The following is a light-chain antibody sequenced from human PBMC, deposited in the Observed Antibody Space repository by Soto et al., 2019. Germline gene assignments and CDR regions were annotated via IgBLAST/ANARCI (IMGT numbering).Light chain of an antibody. CDR2: EVS. J-gene: IGLJ2*01. V-gene: IGLV2-23*02. Sequence: QSALSQPASVSGSPGQSITISCTGTSSDVGTYNLVSWYQQHPGKAPKLMIFEVSKRPSGVSNRFSGSESGNTASLTISGLQAEDEADYYSSSYVGSSTYVFGGGTKLTVL. CDR3: SSYVGSSTYV. CDR1: SSDVGTYNL.